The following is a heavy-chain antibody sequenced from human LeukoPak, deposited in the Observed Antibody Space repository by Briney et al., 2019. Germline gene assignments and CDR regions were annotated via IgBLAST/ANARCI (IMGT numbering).Heavy chain of an antibody. CDR1: GGTFSSYA. D-gene: IGHD3-3*01. Sequence: ASVKVSCKASGGTFSSYAISWVRQAPGQGLEWMGRIIPILGIANYAQKFQGRVTITADKSTSTAYMELSSLRSGDTAVYYCARDAILPGGYFDYWGQGTLVTVSS. V-gene: IGHV1-69*04. CDR2: IIPILGIA. J-gene: IGHJ4*02. CDR3: ARDAILPGGYFDY.